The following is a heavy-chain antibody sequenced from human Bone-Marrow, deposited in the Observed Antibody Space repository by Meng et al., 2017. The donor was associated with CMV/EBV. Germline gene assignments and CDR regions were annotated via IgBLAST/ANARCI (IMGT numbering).Heavy chain of an antibody. V-gene: IGHV4-31*03. D-gene: IGHD3-22*01. CDR2: IYYSGST. Sequence: SETLSLTCTVSGGSISSGGYYWSWIRQHPGKGLEWIGYIYYSGSTYYNPSLKSRVTISVDTSKNQFSLKLSSVTAADTAVYYCARDRGSGYLYYFDYWGQGTLVTVPS. CDR1: GGSISSGGYY. J-gene: IGHJ4*02. CDR3: ARDRGSGYLYYFDY.